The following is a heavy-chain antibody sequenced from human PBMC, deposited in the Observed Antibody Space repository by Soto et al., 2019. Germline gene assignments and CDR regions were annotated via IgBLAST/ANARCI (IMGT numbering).Heavy chain of an antibody. CDR2: ISAYNGNT. CDR3: ARDSYDCYDSSGYCPGRGPFDY. V-gene: IGHV1-18*04. CDR1: GYTFTSYC. Sequence: SVKVSCKASGYTFTSYCISWVRQAPGQGLEWMGWISAYNGNTNYAQKLQGRVTMTTDTSTSTAYMELRSLRSDDTAVYYCARDSYDCYDSSGYCPGRGPFDYWGQGTLVTVSS. D-gene: IGHD3-22*01. J-gene: IGHJ4*02.